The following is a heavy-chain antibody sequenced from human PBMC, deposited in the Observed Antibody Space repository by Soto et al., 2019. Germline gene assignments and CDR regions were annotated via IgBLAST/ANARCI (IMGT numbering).Heavy chain of an antibody. CDR2: ISCDGSNK. CDR1: GFTFSSYG. J-gene: IGHJ6*02. Sequence: QVQLVESGGGVVQPGRSLRLSCAASGFTFSSYGMHWVRQAPGKGLEWVAVISCDGSNKYYADSVKGRFTISRDNSKNTLYLQMNSLRAEDTAVYYCAKDRDGYKPHYYYYGMDVWGQGTTVTVSS. CDR3: AKDRDGYKPHYYYYGMDV. V-gene: IGHV3-30*18. D-gene: IGHD5-12*01.